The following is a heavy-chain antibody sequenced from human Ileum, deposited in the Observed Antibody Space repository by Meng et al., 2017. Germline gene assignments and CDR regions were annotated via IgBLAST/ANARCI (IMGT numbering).Heavy chain of an antibody. V-gene: IGHV3-74*01. D-gene: IGHD3-10*01. Sequence: VQLVEAGGCLVLPVASLRLCCPASCFHFSIYWMHRIRQAPGKGLVWVSRINSDGSSTSYADSVKGRITISRDNAKNTLYLQMNSLRAEDTAVYYCARDWFFDYWGQGTLVTVSS. CDR3: ARDWFFDY. J-gene: IGHJ4*02. CDR1: CFHFSIYW. CDR2: INSDGSST.